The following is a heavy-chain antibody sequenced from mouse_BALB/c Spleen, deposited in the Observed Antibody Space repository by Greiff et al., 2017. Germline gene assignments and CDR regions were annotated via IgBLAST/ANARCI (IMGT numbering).Heavy chain of an antibody. D-gene: IGHD1-2*01. Sequence: EVKLQESGPGLVKPSQSLSLTCTVTGYSITSDYAWNWIRQFPGNKLEWMGYISYSGSTSYNPSLKSRISITRDTSKNQFFLQLNSVTTEDTATYYCARWAATEAWFAYWGQGTLVTVSA. J-gene: IGHJ3*01. V-gene: IGHV3-2*02. CDR2: ISYSGST. CDR3: ARWAATEAWFAY. CDR1: GYSITSDYA.